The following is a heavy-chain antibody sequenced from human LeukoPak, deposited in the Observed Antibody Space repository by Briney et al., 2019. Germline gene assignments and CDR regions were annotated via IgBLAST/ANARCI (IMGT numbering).Heavy chain of an antibody. CDR3: GRSGVVVVAAMFHYYYGMDV. CDR2: IKQDGSEK. CDR1: GFTFSSYS. Sequence: PGGSLRLSCAASGFTFSSYSMNWVRQAPGKGLEWVANIKQDGSEKYYADSVKGRFTISRDNAKNSLYLQMNSLRAEDTAVYYCGRSGVVVVAAMFHYYYGMDVWGQGTTVTVSS. V-gene: IGHV3-7*01. J-gene: IGHJ6*02. D-gene: IGHD2-15*01.